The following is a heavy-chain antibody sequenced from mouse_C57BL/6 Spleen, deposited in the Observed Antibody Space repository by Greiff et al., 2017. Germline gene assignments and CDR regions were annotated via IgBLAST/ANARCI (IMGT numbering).Heavy chain of an antibody. J-gene: IGHJ4*01. Sequence: VQLQQPGAELVRPGASVKLSCKASGYTFTSYWMNWVKQRPGQGLEWIGVIDPSDSYTNYNQKFKGKATLTVDTSSSTAYMQLRSLTSEASAVYYCAREGSQSLYAMDDWGPGTTVTVSS. CDR1: GYTFTSYW. CDR2: IDPSDSYT. CDR3: AREGSQSLYAMDD. V-gene: IGHV1-59*01. D-gene: IGHD3-2*02.